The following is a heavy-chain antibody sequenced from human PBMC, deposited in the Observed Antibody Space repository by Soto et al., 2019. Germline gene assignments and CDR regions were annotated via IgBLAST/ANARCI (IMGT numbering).Heavy chain of an antibody. CDR1: GYTFTSYY. Sequence: QVQLVQSGAEVKKPGASVKVSCKASGYTFTSYYMHWVRQAPGQGLEWMGIINPSGGSTSYAQKLQGTVTMTGDTSTSTFYMELSSLRSEDTGVYYCARAWGIAAAIDYWGQGTLVTVSS. CDR3: ARAWGIAAAIDY. V-gene: IGHV1-46*03. D-gene: IGHD6-13*01. J-gene: IGHJ4*02. CDR2: INPSGGST.